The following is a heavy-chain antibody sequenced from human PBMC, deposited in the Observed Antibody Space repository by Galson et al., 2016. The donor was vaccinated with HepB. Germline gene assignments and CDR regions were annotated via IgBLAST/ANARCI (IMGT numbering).Heavy chain of an antibody. CDR2: ITGSGGST. CDR1: GFTFNSYG. V-gene: IGHV3-23*01. D-gene: IGHD2-2*01. Sequence: SLRLSCAASGFTFNSYGMHWVRQAPGKGLEWVSGITGSGGSTFYADSVKGRFTISRDNSKNTLFLQMNSLRAEDTAVYYCAKGLLDCSSTSGYLYYGMHVWGQGTTVTVSS. CDR3: AKGLLDCSSTSGYLYYGMHV. J-gene: IGHJ6*02.